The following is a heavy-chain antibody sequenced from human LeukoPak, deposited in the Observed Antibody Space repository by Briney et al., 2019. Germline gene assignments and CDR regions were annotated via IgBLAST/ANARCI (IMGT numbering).Heavy chain of an antibody. CDR1: GFTFSSSG. D-gene: IGHD5-18*01. J-gene: IGHJ6*03. CDR3: AKGDATAGYYMDV. CDR2: IWYDGSNK. Sequence: PGGSLRLSCAASGFTFSSSGMHWVRQAPGKGLEWVAVIWYDGSNKYYADSVKGRFTISRDNSKNTLYLQMNSLRAEDTAVYYCAKGDATAGYYMDVWGKGTTVTVSS. V-gene: IGHV3-33*06.